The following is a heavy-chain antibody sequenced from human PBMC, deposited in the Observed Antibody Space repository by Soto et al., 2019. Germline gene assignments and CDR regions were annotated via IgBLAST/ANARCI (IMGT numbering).Heavy chain of an antibody. Sequence: SETLSLPCTVPGCSISSYYWSWIRQPPGKGLEWVGYIYYSGSTNSSPHLKSRVTISLDTSKNQFSLKLTSVTAADTAVYFCARGRSGSYPFDYWGLGTLVTVSS. CDR1: GCSISSYY. CDR2: IYYSGST. D-gene: IGHD1-26*01. V-gene: IGHV4-59*01. CDR3: ARGRSGSYPFDY. J-gene: IGHJ4*02.